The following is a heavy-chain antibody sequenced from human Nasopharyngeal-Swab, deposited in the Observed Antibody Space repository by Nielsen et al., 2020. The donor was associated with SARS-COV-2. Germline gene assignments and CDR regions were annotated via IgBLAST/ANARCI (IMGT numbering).Heavy chain of an antibody. V-gene: IGHV3-11*01. CDR3: ASDRGHDSSGQYYYYYGMDV. Sequence: GESLKISCAASGFTFSDYYISWIRQAPGKGLEWVSYISSSGSTIYYADSVKGRFTISRDNAKDSLYLQINSLRAEDTAVYYCASDRGHDSSGQYYYYYGMDVWGQGTTVTVSS. J-gene: IGHJ6*02. D-gene: IGHD3-22*01. CDR2: ISSSGSTI. CDR1: GFTFSDYY.